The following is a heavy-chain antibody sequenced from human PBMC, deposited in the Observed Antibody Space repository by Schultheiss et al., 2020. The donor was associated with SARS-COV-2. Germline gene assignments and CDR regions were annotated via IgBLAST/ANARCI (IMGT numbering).Heavy chain of an antibody. D-gene: IGHD1-26*01. V-gene: IGHV3-33*01. CDR2: IWYDGSNK. CDR3: ARAPGPSPVGATGYFDY. CDR1: GFTFSSYG. Sequence: GESLKISCAASGFTFSSYGMHWVRQASGKGLEWVAVIWYDGSNKYYADSVKGRFTISRDNSKNTLYLQMNSLRAEDTAVYYCARAPGPSPVGATGYFDYWGQGTLVTVSS. J-gene: IGHJ4*02.